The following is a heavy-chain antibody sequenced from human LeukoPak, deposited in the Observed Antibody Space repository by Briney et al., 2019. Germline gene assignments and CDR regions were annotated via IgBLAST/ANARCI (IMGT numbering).Heavy chain of an antibody. Sequence: GGSLRLSCAASGFTFSSYAMSWVRQAPGKGLEWVSAISGSGGSTYYADSVKGRFTISRDNPKNSLYLQMNSLRVEDTAMYYCVRIPNGANFPNWFDPWGQGTLVTVSS. CDR2: ISGSGGST. D-gene: IGHD4/OR15-4a*01. J-gene: IGHJ5*02. V-gene: IGHV3-23*01. CDR3: VRIPNGANFPNWFDP. CDR1: GFTFSSYA.